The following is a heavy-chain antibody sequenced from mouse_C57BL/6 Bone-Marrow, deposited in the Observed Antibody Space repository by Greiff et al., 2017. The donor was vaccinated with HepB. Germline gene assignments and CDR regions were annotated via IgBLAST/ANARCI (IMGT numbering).Heavy chain of an antibody. CDR2: IDPENGDT. D-gene: IGHD3-1*01. Sequence: VQLQQSGAELVRPGASVKLSCTASGFNIKDDYMHWVKQRPEQGLEWIGWIDPENGDTEYASKFQGKATITADTSSNTAYLQLSSLTSEDTAVYYGTTARATSYAMDYWGQGTSVTVSS. V-gene: IGHV14-4*01. CDR1: GFNIKDDY. CDR3: TTARATSYAMDY. J-gene: IGHJ4*01.